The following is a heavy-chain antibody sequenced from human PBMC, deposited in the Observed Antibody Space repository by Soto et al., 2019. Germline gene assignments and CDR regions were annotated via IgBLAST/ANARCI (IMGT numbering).Heavy chain of an antibody. CDR2: IYYSGST. CDR3: ARGVNCSGGSCYSSRYYYYMDV. D-gene: IGHD2-15*01. J-gene: IGHJ6*03. CDR1: GGSFSGYY. Sequence: PSETLSLTCAVYGGSFSGYYWSWIRQPPGKGLEWIGYIYYSGSTNYNPSLKSRVTISVDTSKNQFSLKLSSVTAADTAVYYCARGVNCSGGSCYSSRYYYYMDVWGKGTTVTVSS. V-gene: IGHV4-59*01.